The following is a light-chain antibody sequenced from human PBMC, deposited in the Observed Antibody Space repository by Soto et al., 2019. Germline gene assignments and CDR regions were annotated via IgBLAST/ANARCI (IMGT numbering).Light chain of an antibody. CDR3: HQRQYWPPIT. CDR1: LSVSVY. V-gene: IGKV3-11*01. CDR2: DAS. J-gene: IGKJ5*01. Sequence: VVLTKSSATLSLSPGEGATLSCRTSLSVSVYLDWYQQKPGQAPRLLISDASNRATGIPARFSGSGSGTDFTLTISSLEPEDFAVYYCHQRQYWPPITFGQGGRLEIK.